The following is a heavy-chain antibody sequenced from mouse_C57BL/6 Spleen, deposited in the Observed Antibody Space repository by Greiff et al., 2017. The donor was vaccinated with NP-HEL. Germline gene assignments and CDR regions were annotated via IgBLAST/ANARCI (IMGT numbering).Heavy chain of an antibody. Sequence: VQLQQSGAELVRPGASVKLSCTASGFNIKDDYMHWVKQRPEQGLEWIGWIDPENGDTEYASKFQGKATITADTSSNTAYLQLSSLTSEDTAVECGTTSGGSGGGAMDYWGQGTSVTVSS. V-gene: IGHV14-4*01. CDR2: IDPENGDT. D-gene: IGHD3-2*02. J-gene: IGHJ4*01. CDR1: GFNIKDDY. CDR3: TTSGGSGGGAMDY.